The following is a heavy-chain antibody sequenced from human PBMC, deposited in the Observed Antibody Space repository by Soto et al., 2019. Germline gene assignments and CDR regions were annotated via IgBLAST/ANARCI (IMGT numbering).Heavy chain of an antibody. J-gene: IGHJ4*02. CDR3: ARGSGIVALPGELEDVKYDY. CDR1: GQSFSGHS. D-gene: IGHD1-1*01. V-gene: IGHV4-34*01. Sequence: QVQLQQWGAGLVKPSETLSLSCAVYGQSFSGHSWAWIRQPPGKGLEWIGDINESGSTYYNPSLNSGVTTSTDTSKNQFSLKLSSVSAADTAAYFCARGSGIVALPGELEDVKYDYWGQGTLVNVSS. CDR2: INESGST.